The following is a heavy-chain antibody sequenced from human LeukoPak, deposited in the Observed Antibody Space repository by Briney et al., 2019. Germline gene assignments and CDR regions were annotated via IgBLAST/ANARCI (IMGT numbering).Heavy chain of an antibody. V-gene: IGHV1-2*02. J-gene: IGHJ4*02. CDR3: ARGFYSEWSVVDY. D-gene: IGHD1-26*01. Sequence: ASVKVSCKASGYTFTSYDINWARQAPGQGLEWMGWINPNSGGTNYAQKFQGRVTMTRDTSISTAYMELSRLRSDDTAVYYCARGFYSEWSVVDYWGQGTLVTVSS. CDR2: INPNSGGT. CDR1: GYTFTSYD.